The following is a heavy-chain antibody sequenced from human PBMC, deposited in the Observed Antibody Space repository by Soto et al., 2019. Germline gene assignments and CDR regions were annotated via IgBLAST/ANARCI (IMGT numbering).Heavy chain of an antibody. CDR2: IFYSGST. CDR3: ARAVRGSYYDS. D-gene: IGHD1-26*01. V-gene: IGHV4-30-4*01. J-gene: IGHJ4*02. CDR1: GGSISSGDYY. Sequence: QVQLQESGPGLVKPSQTLSLTCTVSGGSISSGDYYWSWIRQPPGKGLEWIGYIFYSGSTYYNPSLKIRLSISVDTSKNQSSLKLSSVTAADTAVYYCARAVRGSYYDSWGQGTLVTVSS.